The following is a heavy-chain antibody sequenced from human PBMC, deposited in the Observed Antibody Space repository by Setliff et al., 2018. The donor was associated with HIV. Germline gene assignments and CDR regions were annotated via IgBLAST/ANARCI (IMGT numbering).Heavy chain of an antibody. V-gene: IGHV4-39*07. J-gene: IGHJ4*02. CDR3: ATWGRNNWNYFSY. CDR2: MSYSGST. CDR1: GDSISSSSYY. D-gene: IGHD1-20*01. Sequence: SETLSLTCSVSGDSISSSSYYWGWVRQPPGKGLEWIGSMSYSGSTYYNPSLKSRVTISVDTSKNQFSLKLSSVTAADTAVYYCATWGRNNWNYFSYWGQGTLVTAPQ.